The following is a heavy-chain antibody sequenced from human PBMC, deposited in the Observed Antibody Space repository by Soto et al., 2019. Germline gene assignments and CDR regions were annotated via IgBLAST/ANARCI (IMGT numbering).Heavy chain of an antibody. D-gene: IGHD1-1*01. CDR2: ISGSGGST. Sequence: PGGSLRLSCAASGFTFSSYAMSWVRQAPGKGLEWVSAISGSGGSTYYADSVKGRFTISRDNSKNTLYLQMNSLRAEDTAVYYCAKMGDWNDRSRHNWFDPWGPGTLVTVSS. J-gene: IGHJ5*02. V-gene: IGHV3-23*01. CDR3: AKMGDWNDRSRHNWFDP. CDR1: GFTFSSYA.